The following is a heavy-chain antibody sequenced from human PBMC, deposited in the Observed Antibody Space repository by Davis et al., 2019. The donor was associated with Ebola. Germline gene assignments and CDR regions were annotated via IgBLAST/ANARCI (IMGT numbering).Heavy chain of an antibody. CDR3: AGDRVAEGYYYMDV. D-gene: IGHD2-21*01. CDR2: IYPGDSDT. Sequence: PGGSLRLSCKGSGYSFTSYWIGWVRQMPGKGLEWMGIIYPGDSDTRYSPSFQGQVTISADKSISTAYLQWSSLKASDTAMYYCAGDRVAEGYYYMDVWGKGTTVTVSS. J-gene: IGHJ6*03. CDR1: GYSFTSYW. V-gene: IGHV5-51*01.